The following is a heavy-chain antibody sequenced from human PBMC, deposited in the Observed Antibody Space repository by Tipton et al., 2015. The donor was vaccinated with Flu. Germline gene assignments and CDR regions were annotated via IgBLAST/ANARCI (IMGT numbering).Heavy chain of an antibody. CDR2: INHSGTT. J-gene: IGHJ4*02. V-gene: IGHV4-34*01. D-gene: IGHD3-10*01. Sequence: TLSLTCAVYSGSFSGYFWTWIRQTPGKGLEWIGEINHSGTTNYNPSLKSRVTVSVDTSKNQFSLKLWSVTAADTAVYYCARSTYYYGSGSSDYWGQGTLVTVSS. CDR3: ARSTYYYGSGSSDY. CDR1: SGSFSGYF.